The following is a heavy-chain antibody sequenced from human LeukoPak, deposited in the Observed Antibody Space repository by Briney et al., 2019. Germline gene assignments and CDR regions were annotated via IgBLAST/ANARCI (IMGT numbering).Heavy chain of an antibody. Sequence: SVEVSCKASGGTFSSYAISWVRQAPGQGLEWMGGIIPIFGTANYAQKLQGRVTITADESMSTAYMELSSLRSEDTAVYYCARGTWEDTASFYYYYGMDVWGQGTTVTVSS. D-gene: IGHD5-18*01. V-gene: IGHV1-69*13. CDR3: ARGTWEDTASFYYYYGMDV. CDR2: IIPIFGTA. J-gene: IGHJ6*02. CDR1: GGTFSSYA.